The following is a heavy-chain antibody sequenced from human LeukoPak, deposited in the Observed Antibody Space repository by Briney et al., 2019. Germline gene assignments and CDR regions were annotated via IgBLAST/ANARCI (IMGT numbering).Heavy chain of an antibody. CDR3: ARHDWQLVLVDY. J-gene: IGHJ4*02. V-gene: IGHV4-59*08. CDR2: IYYSGST. CDR1: GGSISSYY. Sequence: SETLSLTCTVSGGSISSYYWSWIRQPPGKGLEWIGYIYYSGSTNYNPSLKSRVTISVDTSKNQFSLKLSSVTAADTAVYYCARHDWQLVLVDYWGQGTLVTVSS. D-gene: IGHD6-13*01.